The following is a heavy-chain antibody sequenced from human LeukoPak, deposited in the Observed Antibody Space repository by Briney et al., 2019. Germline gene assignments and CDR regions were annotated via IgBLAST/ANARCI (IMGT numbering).Heavy chain of an antibody. Sequence: ASVKVSCKASGYPFSNYDVNWVQQATGQGLEWMAWMNPGSGDTGYAQKFQGRLTMSSNISMNTASMELRSLTSEDTAVYFCARSRRGYYMDVWGTGTPVTVSS. J-gene: IGHJ6*03. CDR2: MNPGSGDT. CDR1: GYPFSNYD. V-gene: IGHV1-8*01. CDR3: ARSRRGYYMDV.